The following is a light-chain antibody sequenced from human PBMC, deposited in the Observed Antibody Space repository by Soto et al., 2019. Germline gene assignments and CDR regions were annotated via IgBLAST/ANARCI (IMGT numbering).Light chain of an antibody. V-gene: IGLV2-14*01. CDR1: SSDVGGYNY. J-gene: IGLJ2*01. CDR2: DVS. CDR3: SSYTSSSTLDVV. Sequence: QSALTQPASVSGSPGQSITISCTGTSSDVGGYNYVSWYQQHPGKAPKLMIYDVSNRPSGVSNPFSGSKSGNTASLTISGLLAEDEADYYCSSYTSSSTLDVVFVGGTKLTVL.